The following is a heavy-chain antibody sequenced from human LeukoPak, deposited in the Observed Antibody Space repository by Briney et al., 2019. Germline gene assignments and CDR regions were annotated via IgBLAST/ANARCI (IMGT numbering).Heavy chain of an antibody. CDR3: AREVAAVGGWFDP. Sequence: SETLSLTCTVSGGSISSYYWGWIRQPPGKGLEWIGSIYYSGSTYYNPSLKSRVTISVDTSKNQFSLKLSSVTAADTAVYYCAREVAAVGGWFDPWGQGTLVTVSS. CDR2: IYYSGST. V-gene: IGHV4-39*02. D-gene: IGHD6-13*01. J-gene: IGHJ5*02. CDR1: GGSISSYY.